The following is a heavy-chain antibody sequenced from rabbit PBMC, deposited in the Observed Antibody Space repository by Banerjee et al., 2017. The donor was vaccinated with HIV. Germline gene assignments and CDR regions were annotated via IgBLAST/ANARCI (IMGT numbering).Heavy chain of an antibody. V-gene: IGHV1S45*01. Sequence: QEHLVESGGGLVQPEGSLTLTCTASGFSFSSSYWIYWVRQAPGKGLEWIACINTSSGNTVYASWAKGRFTISRTSSTTVTLQMTSLTAADTATYFCARDLAAVTGWNFGLWGPGTLVTVS. CDR3: ARDLAAVTGWNFGL. J-gene: IGHJ4*01. CDR1: GFSFSSSYW. CDR2: INTSSGNT. D-gene: IGHD7-1*01.